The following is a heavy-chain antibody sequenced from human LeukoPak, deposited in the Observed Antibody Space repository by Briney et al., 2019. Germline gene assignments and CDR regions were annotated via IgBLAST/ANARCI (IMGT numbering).Heavy chain of an antibody. Sequence: GRPLRLSCAASGFTFSSYAMHWVRQAPGKGLEWEAVISYDGSNKYYADSVKGRFTISRDNSKNTLYLQMNSLRAEDKAVYYCARVHGRAAFDIWGQGTMVTVSS. V-gene: IGHV3-30-3*01. CDR2: ISYDGSNK. CDR1: GFTFSSYA. J-gene: IGHJ3*02. CDR3: ARVHGRAAFDI.